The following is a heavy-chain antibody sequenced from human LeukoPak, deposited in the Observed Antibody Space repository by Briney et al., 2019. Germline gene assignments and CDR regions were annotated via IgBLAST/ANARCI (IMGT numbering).Heavy chain of an antibody. D-gene: IGHD3-22*01. CDR2: LYSGGST. Sequence: GGSLRLSCAASGFTVSYNYMSWLAQAQGKGLEGVSVLYSGGSTYYVAPVKGRFTISKDNSKHPLYLQVNSLRAEDTAVYYCARDRSGYYPYYFDYWGQGTLVTVSS. CDR3: ARDRSGYYPYYFDY. CDR1: GFTVSYNY. J-gene: IGHJ4*02. V-gene: IGHV3-66*02.